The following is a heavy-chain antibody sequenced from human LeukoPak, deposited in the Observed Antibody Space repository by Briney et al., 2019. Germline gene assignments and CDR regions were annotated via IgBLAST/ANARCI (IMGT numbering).Heavy chain of an antibody. J-gene: IGHJ4*02. CDR2: IRYSETET. Sequence: GGSLRLSCATSRFIFTSYDMHWFRQAPGKGLEWVAFIRYSETETYYADSVKGRFTISRDNSKDTLYLQMNSLLAEDTAVYYCAKTPPRYYVKGSYPDYWGQGTLVIVSS. CDR1: RFIFTSYD. D-gene: IGHD3-10*02. V-gene: IGHV3-30*02. CDR3: AKTPPRYYVKGSYPDY.